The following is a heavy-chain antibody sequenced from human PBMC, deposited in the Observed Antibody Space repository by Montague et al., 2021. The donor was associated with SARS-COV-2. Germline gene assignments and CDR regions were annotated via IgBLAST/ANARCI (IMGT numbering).Heavy chain of an antibody. D-gene: IGHD3-10*01. CDR2: ISYSGRT. J-gene: IGHJ6*03. CDR3: ASSYYYGSGTYVYNYYMDA. V-gene: IGHV4-39*01. Sequence: SETLSLNCTVSGGSVSSSPYYWGWIRQPPGRGLEWVGSISYSGRTYFSPSLKSRLTISVDSSENQFSLRLSSVTAADTAVYYCASSYYYGSGTYVYNYYMDAWGKGTKVTVSS. CDR1: GGSVSSSPYY.